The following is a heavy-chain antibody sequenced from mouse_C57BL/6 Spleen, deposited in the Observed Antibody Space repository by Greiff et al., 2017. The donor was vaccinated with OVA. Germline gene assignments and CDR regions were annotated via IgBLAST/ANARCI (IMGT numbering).Heavy chain of an antibody. CDR1: GYTFTSYW. CDR3: ARWRGYEFAY. D-gene: IGHD2-2*01. V-gene: IGHV1-50*01. CDR2: IDPSDSTT. J-gene: IGHJ3*01. Sequence: QVQLQQPGAELVKPGASVKLSCKASGYTFTSYWMQWVKQRPGQGLEWIGEIDPSDSTTTYNQKFKGKATLTVDTSSSTAYMQLSSLTSEDSAVYYCARWRGYEFAYWGQGTLVTVSA.